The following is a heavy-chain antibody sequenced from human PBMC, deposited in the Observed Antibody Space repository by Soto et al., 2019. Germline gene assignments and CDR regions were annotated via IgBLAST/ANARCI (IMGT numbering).Heavy chain of an antibody. D-gene: IGHD2-15*01. Sequence: GGSLRLSCSASGFTFTSYAMHWVRQAPGKGLEWVAVISYDGSNKYYADSVKGRFTISRENSKNTLYLQMNSLRAEDTAIYYCARAKGGGSGSSEYGMVVWGQGTTVTVSS. CDR2: ISYDGSNK. CDR3: ARAKGGGSGSSEYGMVV. J-gene: IGHJ6*02. V-gene: IGHV3-30-3*01. CDR1: GFTFTSYA.